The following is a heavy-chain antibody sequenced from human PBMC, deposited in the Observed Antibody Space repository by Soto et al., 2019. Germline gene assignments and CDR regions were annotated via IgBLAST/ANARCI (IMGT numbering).Heavy chain of an antibody. J-gene: IGHJ6*02. V-gene: IGHV5-51*01. CDR2: IYPGDSDT. CDR3: ARLRVTTRHYYYGMDV. D-gene: IGHD4-17*01. CDR1: GYSFTSYW. Sequence: GESLKISCKGSGYSFTSYWIGWVRQMPGKGLEWMGIIYPGDSDTRYSPSFQGQVTISADKSISTAYLQWSSLKASGTAMFYFARLRVTTRHYYYGMDVWGQGTTVTVSS.